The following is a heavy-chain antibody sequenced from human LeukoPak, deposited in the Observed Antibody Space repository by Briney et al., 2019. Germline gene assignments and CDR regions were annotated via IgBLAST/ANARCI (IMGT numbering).Heavy chain of an antibody. CDR1: GDSISRSSYY. CDR3: ARGLGFDY. CDR2: INHSGST. V-gene: IGHV4-39*07. D-gene: IGHD3-9*01. J-gene: IGHJ4*02. Sequence: PSETLSLTCTVSGDSISRSSYYWGWIRQPPGKGLEWIGEINHSGSTNYNPSLKSRATISVDTSKNQFSLKLSSVTAADTAVYYCARGLGFDYWGQGTLVTVSS.